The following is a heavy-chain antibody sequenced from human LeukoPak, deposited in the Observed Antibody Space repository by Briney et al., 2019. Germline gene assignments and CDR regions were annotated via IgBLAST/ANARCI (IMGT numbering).Heavy chain of an antibody. D-gene: IGHD1-1*01. CDR2: IIPIFGTA. Sequence: SVKVSCKASGGTFISYAISWVRQAPGQGLEWMGGIIPIFGTANYAQKFQGRVTITADESTSTAYMELSSLRSEDTAVYYCARDYGVPGTTPFFDYWGQGTLVTVCS. V-gene: IGHV1-69*13. CDR3: ARDYGVPGTTPFFDY. CDR1: GGTFISYA. J-gene: IGHJ4*02.